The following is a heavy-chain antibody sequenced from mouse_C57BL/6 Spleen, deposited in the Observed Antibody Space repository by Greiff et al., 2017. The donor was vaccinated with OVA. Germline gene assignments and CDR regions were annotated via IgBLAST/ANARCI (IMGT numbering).Heavy chain of an antibody. CDR1: GYTFTSYG. V-gene: IGHV1-81*01. D-gene: IGHD1-1*01. J-gene: IGHJ3*01. CDR3: ADYYGSSPFAY. CDR2: IYPRSGNT. Sequence: VQLQQSGAELARPGASVKLSCKASGYTFTSYGISWVKQRTGQGLEWIGEIYPRSGNTYYNEKFKGKATLTADKSSSTAYMELRSLTSEDSAVYFCADYYGSSPFAYWGQGTLVTVSA.